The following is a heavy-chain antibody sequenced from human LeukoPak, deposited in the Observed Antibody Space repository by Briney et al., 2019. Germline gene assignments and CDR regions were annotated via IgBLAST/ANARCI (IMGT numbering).Heavy chain of an antibody. J-gene: IGHJ2*01. CDR2: IYTSGST. Sequence: SETLSLTCTVSGGCISSYYWSWIRQPAGKGLEWIGRIYTSGSTNYNPSLKSRVTMSVDTSKNQFSLKLSSVTAADTAVYYCARDRVTMVRGAWYFDLWGRGTLVTVSS. V-gene: IGHV4-4*07. D-gene: IGHD3-10*01. CDR3: ARDRVTMVRGAWYFDL. CDR1: GGCISSYY.